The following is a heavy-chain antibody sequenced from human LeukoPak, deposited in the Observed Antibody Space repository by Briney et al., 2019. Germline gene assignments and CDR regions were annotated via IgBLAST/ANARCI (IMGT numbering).Heavy chain of an antibody. D-gene: IGHD5-18*01. CDR3: ARRERLGYSYGRGTLDI. CDR1: GIXVSSNY. CDR2: IDSTGST. J-gene: IGHJ3*02. Sequence: GGSLRLSCVASGIXVSSNYISWVRQAPGKGLEWVSFIDSTGSTYYAGSVKGRFTISRDNSRDTLYLQMNSLRVEDTAVYYCARRERLGYSYGRGTLDIWGQGTMVTVSS. V-gene: IGHV3-66*01.